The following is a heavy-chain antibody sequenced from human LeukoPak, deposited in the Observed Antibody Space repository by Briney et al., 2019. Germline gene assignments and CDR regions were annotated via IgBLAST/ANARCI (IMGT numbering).Heavy chain of an antibody. V-gene: IGHV4-59*01. CDR2: IYYSGST. J-gene: IGHJ4*02. Sequence: PSETLSLTCTVSGGSISSYYWSWIRQPPGKGLEWIGYIYYSGSTNYNPSLKSRVTISVDTSKNQFSLKLSSVTAADTAVYYCARGREIAVAGTWSRRSMYYFDYWGQRTLVTVSS. CDR1: GGSISSYY. D-gene: IGHD6-19*01. CDR3: ARGREIAVAGTWSRRSMYYFDY.